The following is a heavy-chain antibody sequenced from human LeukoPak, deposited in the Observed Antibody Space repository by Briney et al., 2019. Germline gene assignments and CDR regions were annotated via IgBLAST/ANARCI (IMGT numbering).Heavy chain of an antibody. CDR2: ISSSSSYI. V-gene: IGHV3-21*01. CDR3: AKKSLPAASRGYFDY. D-gene: IGHD2-2*01. CDR1: GFTFSSYS. Sequence: GGSLRLSCAASGFTFSSYSMNWVRQAPGKGLEWVSSISSSSSYIYYADSVKGRFTISRDNAKNSLYLQMNSLRAEDTAVYYCAKKSLPAASRGYFDYWGQGTLVTVSS. J-gene: IGHJ4*02.